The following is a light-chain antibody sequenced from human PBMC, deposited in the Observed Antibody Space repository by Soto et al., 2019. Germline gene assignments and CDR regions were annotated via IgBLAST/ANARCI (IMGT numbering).Light chain of an antibody. CDR2: GAS. V-gene: IGKV3-15*01. CDR1: QSVSSSY. J-gene: IGKJ1*01. CDR3: QQYNSDWT. Sequence: EIVLTQSPGTLSLSPGERATLSCRASQSVSSSYLAWYQQKPGQAPRLLIYGASTRATGIPARFSGSGSGTEFTLTISSLQSDDFATYYCQQYNSDWTFGQGTKVDIK.